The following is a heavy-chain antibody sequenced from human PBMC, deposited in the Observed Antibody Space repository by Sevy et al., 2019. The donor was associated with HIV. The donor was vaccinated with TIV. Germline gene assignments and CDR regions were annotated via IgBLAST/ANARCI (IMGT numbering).Heavy chain of an antibody. CDR2: ISTLNVNT. Sequence: ASVKVSCKASGYSFTSYGISWVRQAPGQGLEWMGWISTLNVNTNNAQKFQGRVTMTTDTSTSTAYMELRSLRSDDTAVYYCARDDCSSLSCHGYLFYWGQGTLVTVSS. CDR1: GYSFTSYG. D-gene: IGHD2-2*01. CDR3: ARDDCSSLSCHGYLFY. V-gene: IGHV1-18*01. J-gene: IGHJ4*02.